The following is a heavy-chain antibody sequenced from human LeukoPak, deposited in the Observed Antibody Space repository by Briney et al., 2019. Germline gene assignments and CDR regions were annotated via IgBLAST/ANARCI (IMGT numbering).Heavy chain of an antibody. Sequence: PGGSLRLSCAASGFTFSSYEMNWVRQAPGKGLEWVSYISSSGSTIYYADSVKGRFTISRDNAKNSLYLQMNSLRAEDTAVYYCARDLVVPAAIALCGFDPWGQGTLVTVSS. J-gene: IGHJ5*02. CDR3: ARDLVVPAAIALCGFDP. CDR1: GFTFSSYE. D-gene: IGHD2-2*01. CDR2: ISSSGSTI. V-gene: IGHV3-48*03.